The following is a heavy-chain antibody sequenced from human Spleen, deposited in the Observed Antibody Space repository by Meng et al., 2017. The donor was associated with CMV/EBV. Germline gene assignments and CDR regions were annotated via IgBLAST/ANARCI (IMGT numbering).Heavy chain of an antibody. D-gene: IGHD2-2*02. CDR3: ARHVTGSDYTYYFDY. Sequence: GSISSSSYYWGWIRQPPGKGLEWIGSIYYSGSTYYNPSLKSRVTISVDTSKNQFSLRLSSVTAADTAVYYCARHVTGSDYTYYFDYWGQGTLVIVSS. CDR2: IYYSGST. CDR1: GSISSSSYY. J-gene: IGHJ4*02. V-gene: IGHV4-39*01.